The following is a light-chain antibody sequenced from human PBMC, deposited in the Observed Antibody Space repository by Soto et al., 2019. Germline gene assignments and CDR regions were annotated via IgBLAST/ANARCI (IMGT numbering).Light chain of an antibody. CDR2: GAS. CDR1: QNINKF. Sequence: DIQMTQSPSSLSASVGDTVTITCRASQNINKFLHWYQQKPGKAPKLLIYGASSLQSGVPSRFSGSGWGTHFTLTIRSLQPDDYGTYYCQQSFSSPPLTFGGGTKVEIK. CDR3: QQSFSSPPLT. J-gene: IGKJ4*01. V-gene: IGKV1-39*01.